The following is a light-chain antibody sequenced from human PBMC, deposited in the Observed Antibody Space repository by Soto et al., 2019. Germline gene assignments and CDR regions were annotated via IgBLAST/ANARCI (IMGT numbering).Light chain of an antibody. J-gene: IGKJ1*01. Sequence: DIQMTQSHSTLSASVGDRVTITCRASQSISSWLAWYQQKPGKAPKLLIYKASSLESGVPSRFSGSASGTEFTLTISSLQPDVFATYYCQQYSSYSWTFGQGTKVEIK. CDR3: QQYSSYSWT. CDR1: QSISSW. CDR2: KAS. V-gene: IGKV1-5*03.